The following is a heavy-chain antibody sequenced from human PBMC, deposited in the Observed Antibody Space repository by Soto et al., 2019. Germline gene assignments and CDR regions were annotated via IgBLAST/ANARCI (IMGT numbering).Heavy chain of an antibody. CDR1: GGSISSYY. V-gene: IGHV4-59*01. CDR2: IYYSGST. CDR3: ARGIDYGLFDY. D-gene: IGHD4-17*01. Sequence: AETLSLTCTVSGGSISSYYWSWIRQPPGKGLEWIGYIYYSGSTNYNPSLKSRVTISVDTSKNQFSLKLSSVTAADTAVYYCARGIDYGLFDYWGQGTLVTVSS. J-gene: IGHJ4*02.